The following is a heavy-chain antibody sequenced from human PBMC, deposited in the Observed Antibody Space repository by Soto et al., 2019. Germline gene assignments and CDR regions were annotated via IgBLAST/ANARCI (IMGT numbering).Heavy chain of an antibody. CDR2: ISYDGNTE. V-gene: IGHV3-30-3*01. Sequence: QVQLVESGGGVVHPGRSLRLSCAASGFTFSPYVVHWVRQAPGKGLEWVAVISYDGNTEYYADSVKGRFTIARDNSQSTLYLQMNSLRVEDTALYYFARVWTTVTTNDAFDIWGQGTMVTVSS. D-gene: IGHD4-17*01. CDR1: GFTFSPYV. J-gene: IGHJ3*02. CDR3: ARVWTTVTTNDAFDI.